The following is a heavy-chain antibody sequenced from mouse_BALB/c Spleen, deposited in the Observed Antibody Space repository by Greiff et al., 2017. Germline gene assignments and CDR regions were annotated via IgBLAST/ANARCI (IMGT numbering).Heavy chain of an antibody. V-gene: IGHV5-9-4*01. CDR2: ISSGGSYT. Sequence: EVKLMESGGGLVKPGGSLKLSCAASGFTFSSYAMSWVRQSPEKRLEWVAEISSGGSYTYYPDTVTGRFTISRDNAKNTLYLEMSSLRSEDTAMYYCATGSSPFAYWGQGTLVTVSA. CDR3: ATGSSPFAY. CDR1: GFTFSSYA. D-gene: IGHD1-1*01. J-gene: IGHJ3*01.